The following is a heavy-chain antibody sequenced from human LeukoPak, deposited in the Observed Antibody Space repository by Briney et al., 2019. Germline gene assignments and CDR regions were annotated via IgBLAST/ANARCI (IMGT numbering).Heavy chain of an antibody. CDR3: ARVPGVTRYFDS. V-gene: IGHV3-7*01. Sequence: GGSLRLSCAAPGFTFTCCWMSWVGHTPGKGLEWVASIKKNGGEKFYADSVKGRFTISRDNAKNSLYLQLNSLRAEDTAVYYCARVPGVTRYFDSWGQGILVTVSS. CDR2: IKKNGGEK. CDR1: GFTFTCCW. J-gene: IGHJ4*02. D-gene: IGHD4-23*01.